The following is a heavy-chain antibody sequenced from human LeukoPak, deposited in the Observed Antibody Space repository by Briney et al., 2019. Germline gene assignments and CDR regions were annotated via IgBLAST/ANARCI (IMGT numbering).Heavy chain of an antibody. CDR2: IYHTGSA. Sequence: SETLSLTCTVSGGSIRSSNWWTWVRQPPGKGLEWIGEIYHTGSANYNPSLKTRVTMSVDKSENHFSLQLHSVTAADTAIYYCARDLRYYDNSGPIDYWGQGTLVTVSS. J-gene: IGHJ4*02. V-gene: IGHV4-4*02. CDR3: ARDLRYYDNSGPIDY. D-gene: IGHD3-22*01. CDR1: GGSIRSSNW.